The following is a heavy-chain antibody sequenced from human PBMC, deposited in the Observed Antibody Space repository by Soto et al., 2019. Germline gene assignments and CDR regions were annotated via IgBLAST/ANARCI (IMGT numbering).Heavy chain of an antibody. D-gene: IGHD6-19*01. Sequence: QITLKESGPTLVKPTQTLTLTCTFSGFSLSTSEVGVGWIRQPPGKALQWLALIYWDDDKRYSPSLKSRLTITKDPSKNQVVLTMTNMDPVDTATYCCAHAPGIAVTTNWFDPWGQGILVTVSS. J-gene: IGHJ5*02. CDR2: IYWDDDK. V-gene: IGHV2-5*02. CDR3: AHAPGIAVTTNWFDP. CDR1: GFSLSTSEVG.